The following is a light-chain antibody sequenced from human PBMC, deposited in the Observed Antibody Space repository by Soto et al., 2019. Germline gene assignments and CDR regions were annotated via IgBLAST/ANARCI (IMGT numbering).Light chain of an antibody. Sequence: QSVLTQPASVSGSPGQSITISCTGTSSDIGRYNYVSWYQQYPGKAPKFMIYDVSNRPSGVSNRSSGSKSGNTASLTISGLQAEDEADYYCSLYISSSTYVFGTGTKVTVL. J-gene: IGLJ1*01. CDR3: SLYISSSTYV. CDR2: DVS. V-gene: IGLV2-14*01. CDR1: SSDIGRYNY.